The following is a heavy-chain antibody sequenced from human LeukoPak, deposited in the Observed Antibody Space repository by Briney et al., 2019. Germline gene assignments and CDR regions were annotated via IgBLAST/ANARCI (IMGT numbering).Heavy chain of an antibody. CDR2: ISSSSSTI. CDR1: GFTFSTYN. D-gene: IGHD5-18*01. V-gene: IGHV3-48*04. Sequence: GGSLRLSCAASGFTFSTYNMNWVRQAPGKGLEWVSYISSSSSTIYYADSVKGRFTISRDNAKNSLYLQMNSLRAEDTAVYYCAKDREAAMVNPDGMDVWGQGTTVTVSS. J-gene: IGHJ6*02. CDR3: AKDREAAMVNPDGMDV.